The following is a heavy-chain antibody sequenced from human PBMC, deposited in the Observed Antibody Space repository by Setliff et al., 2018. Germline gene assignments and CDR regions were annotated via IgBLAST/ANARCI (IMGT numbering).Heavy chain of an antibody. Sequence: GGSLRLSCAASGFTFNDYYMSWIRQAPGKGLDWVSYISTSGSIIYYADSVKGRFTISRDNAKNSLYLQMDSLRTEDTAVYYCARLSYRWKVIVNRGDDAFDLWGQGAMVTVSS. CDR3: ARLSYRWKVIVNRGDDAFDL. D-gene: IGHD3-22*01. CDR2: ISTSGSII. CDR1: GFTFNDYY. V-gene: IGHV3-11*01. J-gene: IGHJ3*01.